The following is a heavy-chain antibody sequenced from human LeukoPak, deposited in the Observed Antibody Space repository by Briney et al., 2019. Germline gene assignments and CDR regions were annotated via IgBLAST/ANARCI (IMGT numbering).Heavy chain of an antibody. CDR3: ATSIAARSLGYMDV. CDR1: GGSISSGGYY. CDR2: IYYSGST. D-gene: IGHD6-6*01. V-gene: IGHV4-31*03. J-gene: IGHJ6*03. Sequence: SQTLSLTCTVSGGSISSGGYYWSWLRQHPGKGLEWIGYIYYSGSTYYNPSLKSRVTILVDTSKNQFSLKLSSVTAADTAVYYCATSIAARSLGYMDVWGKGTTVTVSS.